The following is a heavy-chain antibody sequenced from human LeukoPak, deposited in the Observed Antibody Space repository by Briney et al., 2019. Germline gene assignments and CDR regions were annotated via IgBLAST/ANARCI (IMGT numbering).Heavy chain of an antibody. D-gene: IGHD5-12*01. J-gene: IGHJ3*02. CDR1: RFTFSSYW. Sequence: GGSLRLSCAASRFTFSSYWMNWVRQVPGKGLEWVGRIKSTLDGGTTDLAAPVKDRFTVSRDDSKETLYLQMNSLKTEDTAIYYCTTGGNVIVAGTRAFDIWGQGTMVTVSS. CDR2: IKSTLDGGTT. V-gene: IGHV3-15*07. CDR3: TTGGNVIVAGTRAFDI.